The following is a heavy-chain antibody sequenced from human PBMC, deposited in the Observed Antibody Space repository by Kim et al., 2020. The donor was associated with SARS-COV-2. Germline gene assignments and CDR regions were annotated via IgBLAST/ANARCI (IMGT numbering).Heavy chain of an antibody. Sequence: ADSVKGRFTISRDNAKNTLYLQMNSLRAEDTAVYYCTRPVTTYYYYGMDVWGQGTTVTVSS. D-gene: IGHD3-16*01. V-gene: IGHV3-74*01. J-gene: IGHJ6*02. CDR3: TRPVTTYYYYGMDV.